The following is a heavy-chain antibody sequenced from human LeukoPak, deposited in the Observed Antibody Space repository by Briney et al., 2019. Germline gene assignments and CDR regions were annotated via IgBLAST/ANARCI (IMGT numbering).Heavy chain of an antibody. CDR2: IYYTGST. V-gene: IGHV4-59*01. D-gene: IGHD3-3*01. J-gene: IGHJ3*02. Sequence: PSETLSLTCTVSGGSISSYYWGWIRQPPGKGLEWIGYIYYTGSTNYNPSLKSRVTISVDTSKNQFSLKLSSVTAADTAVYYCARDSRKLGFLGIDGFDIWGQGTMVTVSS. CDR1: GGSISSYY. CDR3: ARDSRKLGFLGIDGFDI.